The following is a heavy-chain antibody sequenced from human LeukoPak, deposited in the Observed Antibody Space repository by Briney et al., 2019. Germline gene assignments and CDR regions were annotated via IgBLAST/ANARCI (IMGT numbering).Heavy chain of an antibody. J-gene: IGHJ6*03. D-gene: IGHD6-25*01. Sequence: SETLSLTCSVSGYSISSGYYWGWIRQPPGKGLEWVANVYRDGNTYYSPSLESRVTISVDTSKNLFSLKLSSLIASDTAVYYCVRLAAHRRFYYYLEAWRKATAVT. V-gene: IGHV4-38-2*01. CDR2: VYRDGNT. CDR1: GYSISSGYY. CDR3: VRLAAHRRFYYYLEA.